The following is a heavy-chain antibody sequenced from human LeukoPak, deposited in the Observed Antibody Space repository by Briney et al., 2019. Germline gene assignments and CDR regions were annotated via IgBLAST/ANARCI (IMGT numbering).Heavy chain of an antibody. J-gene: IGHJ6*02. CDR2: INPNSGGT. CDR3: ARGDIVIVPAAPRGYYGMDV. CDR1: GYTFTGYY. D-gene: IGHD2-2*01. V-gene: IGHV1-2*02. Sequence: ASVKVSCKASGYTFTGYYMHWVRQAPGQGLEWMGWINPNSGGTNYAQKFQGRVTMTRDTSISTAYMELTRLRSDDTAVYYCARGDIVIVPAAPRGYYGMDVWGQGTTVTVSS.